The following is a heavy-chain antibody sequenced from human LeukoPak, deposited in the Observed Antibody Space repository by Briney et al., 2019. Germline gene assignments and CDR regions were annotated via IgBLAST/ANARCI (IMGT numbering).Heavy chain of an antibody. CDR1: GGSISSGGYS. J-gene: IGHJ4*02. CDR3: ARGLQLLYYDY. D-gene: IGHD5-18*01. CDR2: IYYSGST. Sequence: SETLSLTCTVSGGSISSGGYSWSWLRQHPGKGLEWIGYIYYSGSTYYNPSLKSRVTISVDTSKSQFSLELSSVTAADTAVYYCARGLQLLYYDYWGQGTLVTVSS. V-gene: IGHV4-31*03.